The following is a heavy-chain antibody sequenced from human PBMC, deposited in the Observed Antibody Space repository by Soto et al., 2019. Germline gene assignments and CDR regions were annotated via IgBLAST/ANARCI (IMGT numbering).Heavy chain of an antibody. V-gene: IGHV1-69*06. CDR2: IIPIFGTA. Sequence: SVKVSCKASGGTFSSYAISWVRQAPGQGLEWMGGIIPIFGTANYAQKFQGRVTITADRSTSTAYMELSSLRSEDTAVYYCARDQGLRYFDWLFDYWGQGTLVTVSS. D-gene: IGHD3-9*01. J-gene: IGHJ4*02. CDR3: ARDQGLRYFDWLFDY. CDR1: GGTFSSYA.